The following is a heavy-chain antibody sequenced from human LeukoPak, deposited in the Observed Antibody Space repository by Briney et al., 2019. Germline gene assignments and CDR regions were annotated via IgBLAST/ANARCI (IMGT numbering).Heavy chain of an antibody. J-gene: IGHJ4*02. CDR3: ARDSVWELPFDY. CDR2: INHSGST. V-gene: IGHV4-34*01. Sequence: PSETLSLTCAVYGGSFSGYYWSWIRQPPGKGLEWIGEINHSGSTNYNPSLKSRVTISVDTSKNQFSLKLSSVTAADTAVYYCARDSVWELPFDYWGQGTLVTVSS. CDR1: GGSFSGYY. D-gene: IGHD1-26*01.